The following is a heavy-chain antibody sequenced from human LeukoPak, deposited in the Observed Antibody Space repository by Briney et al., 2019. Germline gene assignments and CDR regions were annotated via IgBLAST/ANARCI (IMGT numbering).Heavy chain of an antibody. Sequence: GGSLRLSCAASGFDFSGYGMHWVRQPPGKGLEWVAVILYDGSNKYYADSVKGRCTISRDNSKKTLYLQMNSLRAEDTAVYYCAGYDYGDLGPLQFWGQGTLVTVPS. CDR3: AGYDYGDLGPLQF. V-gene: IGHV3-30*03. D-gene: IGHD4-17*01. J-gene: IGHJ4*02. CDR1: GFDFSGYG. CDR2: ILYDGSNK.